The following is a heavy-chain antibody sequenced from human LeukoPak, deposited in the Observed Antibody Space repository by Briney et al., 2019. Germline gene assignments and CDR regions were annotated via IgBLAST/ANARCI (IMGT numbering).Heavy chain of an antibody. V-gene: IGHV4-61*02. J-gene: IGHJ5*02. D-gene: IGHD6-13*01. Sequence: SETLSLTCTVSGVSISSGSYYWSWIRQPAGKGLEWIGRIYTSGSTNYNPSLKSRVTISVDTSKNQFSLKLSSVTAADTAVYYCARALSSSSWYLWGQGTLVTVSS. CDR3: ARALSSSSWYL. CDR1: GVSISSGSYY. CDR2: IYTSGST.